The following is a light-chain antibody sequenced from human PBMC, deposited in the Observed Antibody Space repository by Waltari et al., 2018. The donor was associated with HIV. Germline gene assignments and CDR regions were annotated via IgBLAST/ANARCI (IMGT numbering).Light chain of an antibody. Sequence: EIVLTQSPGTLSLSPGERATLSCRASQSLTSNYLAWYQQKPGQAPRLLIYGASSRATGIPDRFSVSGSGTDFTLTISRLEPEDFAVYYCQQYGSSPLTFGGGTKVEIK. CDR1: QSLTSNY. V-gene: IGKV3-20*01. CDR3: QQYGSSPLT. J-gene: IGKJ4*01. CDR2: GAS.